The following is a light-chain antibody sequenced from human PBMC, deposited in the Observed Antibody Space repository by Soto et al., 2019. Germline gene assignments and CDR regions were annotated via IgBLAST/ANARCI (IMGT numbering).Light chain of an antibody. Sequence: DIQVTQSPSSVSASVGDRVTITCRASQDIAAYLAWYQHKPGRAPELLIHAASSLQSGVPSRFSGSGSGTDFTLTINSLQPEAFATYYCQHAYSFPITFGQGTRLEI. CDR3: QHAYSFPIT. V-gene: IGKV1D-12*01. CDR1: QDIAAY. CDR2: AAS. J-gene: IGKJ5*01.